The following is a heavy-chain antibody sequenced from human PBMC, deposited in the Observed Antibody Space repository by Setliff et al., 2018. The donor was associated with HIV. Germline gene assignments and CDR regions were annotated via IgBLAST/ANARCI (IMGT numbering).Heavy chain of an antibody. J-gene: IGHJ4*02. D-gene: IGHD2-2*01. CDR2: MNTNTGNT. Sequence: ASVKVSCKASGYSFTNYDINWVRQATGQGLEWMGWMNTNTGNTGYAQKFQGRVTMTRKTSISTAYMELRSLRSDDTAVYYCARGYCSSTSCYGIYYFDNWGQGTPVTVSS. V-gene: IGHV1-8*02. CDR3: ARGYCSSTSCYGIYYFDN. CDR1: GYSFTNYD.